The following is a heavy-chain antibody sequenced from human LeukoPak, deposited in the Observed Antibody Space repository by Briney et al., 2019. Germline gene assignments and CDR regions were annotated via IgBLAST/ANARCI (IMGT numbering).Heavy chain of an antibody. Sequence: SETLSLTCTVSGGSISSSSYYWGWIRQPPGKGLEWIGSIYYSGSTYYNPSLKSRVTMSVDTSKNKFSLKLSSVTDADTAVYYCARVICSGGSCRFDYWGQGTLVTVSS. CDR1: GGSISSSSYY. V-gene: IGHV4-39*07. D-gene: IGHD2-15*01. CDR3: ARVICSGGSCRFDY. J-gene: IGHJ4*02. CDR2: IYYSGST.